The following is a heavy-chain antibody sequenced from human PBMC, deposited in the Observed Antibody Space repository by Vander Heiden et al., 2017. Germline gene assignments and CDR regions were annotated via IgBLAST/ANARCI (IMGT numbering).Heavy chain of an antibody. CDR1: GFTFSSYA. D-gene: IGHD3-22*01. Sequence: EVQLLESGGGLVQPGGSLRLSCAASGFTFSSYARSWVRQAPGKGLEWVSAISGSGGSTYYADSVKGRFTISRDNSKNTLYLQMNSLRAEDTAVYYCAKDRGYYDRRGYPQTFDYWVRGYLVSVSS. J-gene: IGHJ4*02. V-gene: IGHV3-23*01. CDR3: AKDRGYYDRRGYPQTFDY. CDR2: ISGSGGST.